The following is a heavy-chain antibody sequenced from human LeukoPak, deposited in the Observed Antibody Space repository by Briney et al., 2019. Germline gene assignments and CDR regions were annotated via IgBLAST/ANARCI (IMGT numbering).Heavy chain of an antibody. CDR2: INPNSGGT. J-gene: IGHJ4*02. CDR3: ARDQLVDGYTDY. Sequence: GASVKVSCKASGYTFTSYGISWVRQAPGQGLEWMGWINPNSGGTNYAQKFQGRVTMTRDTSISTAYMELNRLRSDDTAVYYCARDQLVDGYTDYWGQGTLVTVSS. V-gene: IGHV1-2*02. D-gene: IGHD5-24*01. CDR1: GYTFTSYG.